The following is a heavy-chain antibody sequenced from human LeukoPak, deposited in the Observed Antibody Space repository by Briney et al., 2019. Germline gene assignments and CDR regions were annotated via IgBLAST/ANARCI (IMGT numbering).Heavy chain of an antibody. CDR1: GFTVSSNY. J-gene: IGHJ6*02. CDR3: ARDQAGGSYYYYYYGMDV. D-gene: IGHD1-26*01. V-gene: IGHV3-66*01. Sequence: GGSLRLSCAAPGFTVSSNYMSWVRQAPGKGLEWVSVIYSGGSTYYADSVKGRFTISRDNSKNTLYLQMNSLRAEDTAVYYCARDQAGGSYYYYYYGMDVWGQGTTVTVSS. CDR2: IYSGGST.